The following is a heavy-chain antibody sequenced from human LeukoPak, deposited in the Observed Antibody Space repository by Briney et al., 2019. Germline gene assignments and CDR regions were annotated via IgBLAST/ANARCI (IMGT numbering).Heavy chain of an antibody. Sequence: PGGSLRLSCPASGFTFSSYEMNWVRQAPGKGLEWVSYIISSGSTIYYADSVKGRFTISRDNAKNSLYLQMNSLRAEDTAVYYCARGPSGYHNTGGQGTLVTVSS. CDR1: GFTFSSYE. CDR3: ARGPSGYHNT. D-gene: IGHD5-12*01. J-gene: IGHJ4*02. CDR2: IISSGSTI. V-gene: IGHV3-48*03.